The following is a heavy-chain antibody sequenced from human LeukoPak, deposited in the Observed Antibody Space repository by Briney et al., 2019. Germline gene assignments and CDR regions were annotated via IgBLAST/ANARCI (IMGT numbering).Heavy chain of an antibody. Sequence: GASVKVSCKASGYTFTSYSINWVRQAPGQGLEWMGWISAYNGNSHYTQKFQGRVTMTTDTSTSTAYMELSSLRSEDMAVYYCARASRYGEWDYWGQGTLVTVSS. CDR2: ISAYNGNS. J-gene: IGHJ4*02. V-gene: IGHV1-18*03. CDR3: ARASRYGEWDY. CDR1: GYTFTSYS. D-gene: IGHD4-17*01.